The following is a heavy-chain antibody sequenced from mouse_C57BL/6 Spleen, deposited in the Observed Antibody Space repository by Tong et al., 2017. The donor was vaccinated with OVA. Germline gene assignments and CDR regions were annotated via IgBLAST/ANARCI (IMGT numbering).Heavy chain of an antibody. CDR2: INSDGGST. CDR1: EYEFPSHD. J-gene: IGHJ2*01. CDR3: AREDYADY. V-gene: IGHV5-2*01. Sequence: EVQLQESGGGLVQPGESLKLSCESNEYEFPSHDMSWVRKTPEKRLELVAAINSDGGSTYYPDTMERRFIISRDNAKNNLYLQMSHLKSEDTAMYYCAREDYADYWGQGTTLTVSS. D-gene: IGHD1-1*02.